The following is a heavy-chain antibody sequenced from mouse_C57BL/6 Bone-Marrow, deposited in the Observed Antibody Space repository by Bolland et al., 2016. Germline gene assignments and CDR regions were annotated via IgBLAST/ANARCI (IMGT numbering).Heavy chain of an antibody. Sequence: IYPRDGSTKYNEKFKGKATLTVDTSSSTAYMELHSLTSEDSAVYFCARSKGAWFAYWGQGT. CDR3: ARSKGAWFAY. V-gene: IGHV1-85*01. CDR2: IYPRDGST. J-gene: IGHJ3*01.